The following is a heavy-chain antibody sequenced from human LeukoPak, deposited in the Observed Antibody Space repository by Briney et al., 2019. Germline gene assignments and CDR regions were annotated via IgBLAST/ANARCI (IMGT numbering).Heavy chain of an antibody. V-gene: IGHV4-59*01. CDR1: GGSISPYY. J-gene: IGHJ4*02. Sequence: SETLSLTCTVSGGSISPYYWSWIRQPPGKGLEWIGYIYYSGSTNYSPSLKSRVTISLDTSKNQFSLKLSSVTAADTAVYYCARSTWLLDKWGQGTLVTVSS. CDR3: ARSTWLLDK. CDR2: IYYSGST. D-gene: IGHD5-12*01.